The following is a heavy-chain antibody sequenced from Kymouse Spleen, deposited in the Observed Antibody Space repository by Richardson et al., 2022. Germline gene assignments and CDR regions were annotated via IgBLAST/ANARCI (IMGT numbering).Heavy chain of an antibody. D-gene: IGHD3-10*01. V-gene: IGHV4-34*01. Sequence: QVQLQQWGAGLLKPSETLSLTCAVYGGSFSGYYWSWIRQPPGKGLEWIGEINHSGSTNYNPSLKSRVTISVDTSKNQFSLKLSSVTAADTAVYYCARDDYGSGSYYKPFDYWGQGTLVTVSS. CDR2: INHSGST. CDR1: GGSFSGYY. CDR3: ARDDYGSGSYYKPFDY. J-gene: IGHJ4*02.